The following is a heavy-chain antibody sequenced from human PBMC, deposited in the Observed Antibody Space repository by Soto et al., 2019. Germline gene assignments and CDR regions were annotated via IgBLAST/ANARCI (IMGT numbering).Heavy chain of an antibody. CDR1: GFTFSSYD. Sequence: EVQLVESGGGLVQPGGSLRLSCAASGFTFSSYDMHWVRQVAGKGLEWVSAIGVAGDTYYPDSVKGRFTISRENAKNSLYLYMNSLRAEDTAVYYCASGGWGSSWYEGGSRIDYWGQGTLVTVSS. CDR3: ASGGWGSSWYEGGSRIDY. V-gene: IGHV3-13*01. CDR2: IGVAGDT. J-gene: IGHJ4*02. D-gene: IGHD6-13*01.